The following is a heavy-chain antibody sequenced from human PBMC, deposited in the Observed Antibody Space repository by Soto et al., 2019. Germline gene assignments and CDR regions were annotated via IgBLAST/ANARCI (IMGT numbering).Heavy chain of an antibody. Sequence: LRLSCAASGFTFSSYAMHWVRQAPGKGLEWVAVISYDGSNKYYADSVKGRFTISRDNSKNTLYLQMNSLRAEDTAVYYCARDSARTYYDFWSGSNTWYYGMDVWGQGTTVTVSS. CDR1: GFTFSSYA. J-gene: IGHJ6*02. CDR3: ARDSARTYYDFWSGSNTWYYGMDV. V-gene: IGHV3-30-3*01. CDR2: ISYDGSNK. D-gene: IGHD3-3*01.